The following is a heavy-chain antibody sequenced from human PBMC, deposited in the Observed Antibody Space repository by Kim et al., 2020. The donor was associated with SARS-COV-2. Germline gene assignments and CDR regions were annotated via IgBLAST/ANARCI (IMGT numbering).Heavy chain of an antibody. D-gene: IGHD3-3*01. CDR2: FDPVDGET. CDR1: GYTLTELS. V-gene: IGHV1-24*01. J-gene: IGHJ5*02. CDR3: ATSITIFGGFDA. Sequence: ASVKVSCKVSGYTLTELSMHWVRQAPGKGLEWMGGFDPVDGETIYAQKFQGRVTMTEDTSTDTAYMELSSLRSEDTAVYYCATSITIFGGFDAWGQGTLVTVSS.